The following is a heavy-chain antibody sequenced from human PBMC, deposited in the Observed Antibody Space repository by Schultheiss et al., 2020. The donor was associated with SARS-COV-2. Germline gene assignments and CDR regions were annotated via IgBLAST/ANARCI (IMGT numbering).Heavy chain of an antibody. D-gene: IGHD3-16*01. Sequence: SETLSLTCAVYGGSFSGYYWSWIRQPPGKGLEWIGYIYYSGSTNYNASLKSRVTISVDTSKNQFSLKLSSVTAADTAVYYCARHTYDMRDPNSYYFDYWGQGTLVTVSS. CDR1: GGSFSGYY. CDR2: IYYSGST. J-gene: IGHJ4*02. V-gene: IGHV4-59*08. CDR3: ARHTYDMRDPNSYYFDY.